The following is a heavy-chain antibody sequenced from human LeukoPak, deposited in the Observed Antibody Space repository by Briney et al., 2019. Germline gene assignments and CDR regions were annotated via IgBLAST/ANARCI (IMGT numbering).Heavy chain of an antibody. CDR1: GESLSVYY. Sequence: PSETLSLTCAVSGESLSVYYWNWIRQPPGKGLEWIGEINPSGSATYNPSLKSRLTTSVDTSQNHFSLKLTSVAAADTAVYYCTRGRGTWGQGTLVTVSS. CDR2: INPSGSA. D-gene: IGHD3-10*01. V-gene: IGHV4-34*01. J-gene: IGHJ5*02. CDR3: TRGRGT.